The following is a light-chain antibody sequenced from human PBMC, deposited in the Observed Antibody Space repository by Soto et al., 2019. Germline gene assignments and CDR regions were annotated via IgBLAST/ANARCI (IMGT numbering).Light chain of an antibody. CDR1: SSDVGGYNY. J-gene: IGLJ1*01. CDR2: EVN. CDR3: SSYTSRRIYV. Sequence: QSVLTQPASVSGSPGQSITISCTGTSSDVGGYNYVSWYQQHPGKVPKVMIYEVNNRPAGVSNRFSGSKSGNTASLTISGLQAEDEADYYCSSYTSRRIYVFGTGTKVTVL. V-gene: IGLV2-14*01.